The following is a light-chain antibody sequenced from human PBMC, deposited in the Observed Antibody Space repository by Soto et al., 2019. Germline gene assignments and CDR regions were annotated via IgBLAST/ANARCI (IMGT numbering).Light chain of an antibody. CDR3: AAWDDSLNGPNWV. J-gene: IGLJ3*02. Sequence: HSVLTQPPSASGTPGQRVTISCSGSSSNIGSNTVNWYQQLPGTAPKLLIYSNNQRPSGVPDRFSGSKSGTSASLAISGLQSEDEADYYCAAWDDSLNGPNWVFGGGTKLTVL. CDR1: SSNIGSNT. CDR2: SNN. V-gene: IGLV1-44*01.